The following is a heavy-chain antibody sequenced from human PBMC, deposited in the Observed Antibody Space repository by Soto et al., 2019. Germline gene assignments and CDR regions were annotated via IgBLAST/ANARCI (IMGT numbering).Heavy chain of an antibody. CDR1: GFTFSSYG. Sequence: ESGGGVVQPGRSLRLSCAASGFTFSSYGMHWVRQAPGKGLEWVAVIWYDGSNKYYADSVKGRFTISRDNSKNTLYLQMNSLRAEDTAVYYCARGSSSWYYFDYWGQGTLVTVSS. CDR3: ARGSSSWYYFDY. CDR2: IWYDGSNK. V-gene: IGHV3-33*01. D-gene: IGHD6-13*01. J-gene: IGHJ4*02.